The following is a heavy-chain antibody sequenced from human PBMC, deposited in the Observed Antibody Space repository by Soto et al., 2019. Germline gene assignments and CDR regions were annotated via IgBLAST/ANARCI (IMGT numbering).Heavy chain of an antibody. V-gene: IGHV3-30-3*01. Sequence: ESGGGVVQPGRSLRLSCAASGFTFSSYAMHWVRQAPGKGLEWVAVISYDGSNKYYADSVKGRFTISRDNSKNTLYLQMNSLRAEDTAVYYCARGGRRGVAVGYFDYWGQGTLVTVSS. CDR3: ARGGRRGVAVGYFDY. CDR2: ISYDGSNK. D-gene: IGHD6-19*01. CDR1: GFTFSSYA. J-gene: IGHJ4*02.